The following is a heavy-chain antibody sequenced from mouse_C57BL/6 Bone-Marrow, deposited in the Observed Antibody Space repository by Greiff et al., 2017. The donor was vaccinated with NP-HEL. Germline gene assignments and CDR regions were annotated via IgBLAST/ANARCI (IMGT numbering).Heavy chain of an antibody. CDR3: ARRWYFDH. Sequence: QVQLQQPGAELVMPGASVKLSCKASGYTFTSYWMHWVKQRPGQGLEWIGEIDPSDSYTNYNQKFKGKSTLTVDKSSSTAYMQLSSLTSEDSAVYYCARRWYFDHWGQGTTLTVSS. CDR1: GYTFTSYW. CDR2: IDPSDSYT. V-gene: IGHV1-69*01. D-gene: IGHD1-1*02. J-gene: IGHJ2*01.